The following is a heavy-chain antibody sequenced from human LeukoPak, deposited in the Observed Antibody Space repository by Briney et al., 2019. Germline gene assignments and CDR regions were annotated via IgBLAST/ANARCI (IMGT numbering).Heavy chain of an antibody. CDR1: GFTFSSYS. J-gene: IGHJ3*02. CDR2: ISSSSSYI. D-gene: IGHD3-22*01. Sequence: GGSLRLSCAASGFTFSSYSMNRVGQAPGKGLGGVSSISSSSSYIYYADSVKGRFTISRDNAKNSLYLQMNSLRAEDTAVYYCARDYDSSGLDAFDIWGQGTMVTVSS. CDR3: ARDYDSSGLDAFDI. V-gene: IGHV3-21*01.